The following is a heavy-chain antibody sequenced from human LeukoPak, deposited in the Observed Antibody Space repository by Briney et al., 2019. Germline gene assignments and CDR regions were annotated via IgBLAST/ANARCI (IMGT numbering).Heavy chain of an antibody. CDR2: IHYSGST. CDR3: ARSLKSSAPTKLGKYYFDY. V-gene: IGHV4-39*01. Sequence: PSETLSLTCTVSGGSISSSIYYWGWIRQPPGKGLEWIGTIHYSGSTYYNPSLKSRVTISVDPSKNQFSLKLSSVTAADTAVYYCARSLKSSAPTKLGKYYFDYWGQGTLVTVSS. D-gene: IGHD7-27*01. CDR1: GGSISSSIYY. J-gene: IGHJ4*02.